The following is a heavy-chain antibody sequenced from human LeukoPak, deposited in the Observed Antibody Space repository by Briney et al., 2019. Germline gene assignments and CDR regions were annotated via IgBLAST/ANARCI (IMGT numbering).Heavy chain of an antibody. CDR1: GGSFSGYY. J-gene: IGHJ4*02. D-gene: IGHD5-18*01. CDR2: INHSGST. Sequence: SETLSLTCAVYGGSFSGYYWSWIRQPPGKGLEWIGEINHSGSTNYNPSLKRRVTISVDTSKNQFSLKLSSVTAADTAVYYCARGRPGRGYSYGAGEFDYWGQGTLVTVSS. V-gene: IGHV4-34*01. CDR3: ARGRPGRGYSYGAGEFDY.